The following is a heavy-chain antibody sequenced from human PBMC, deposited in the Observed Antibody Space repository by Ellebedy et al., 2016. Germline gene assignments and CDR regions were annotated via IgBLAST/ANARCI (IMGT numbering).Heavy chain of an antibody. CDR2: IWYDGSNK. CDR1: GFTFSSYG. J-gene: IGHJ4*02. D-gene: IGHD6-19*01. Sequence: GGSLRLSCAASGFTFSSYGMHWVRQAPGKGLEWVAVIWYDGSNKYYADSVKGRFTISRDNSKNTLYLQMNSLRAEDTAVYYCARDGSGWSAFDYWGQGTLVTVSS. CDR3: ARDGSGWSAFDY. V-gene: IGHV3-33*01.